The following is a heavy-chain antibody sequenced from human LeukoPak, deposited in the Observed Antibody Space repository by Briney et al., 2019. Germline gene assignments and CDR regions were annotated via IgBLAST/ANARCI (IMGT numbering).Heavy chain of an antibody. J-gene: IGHJ4*02. Sequence: GGSLRLSCAASGFTFSSYGMHWVRQAPGKGLEWVAVISYDGSNKYYADSVKGRFTISRDNSKNTLYLQMNSLRAEDTAVYYCARDNCSGGSCYHYWGQGTLVTVSS. V-gene: IGHV3-30*03. CDR2: ISYDGSNK. CDR1: GFTFSSYG. CDR3: ARDNCSGGSCYHY. D-gene: IGHD2-15*01.